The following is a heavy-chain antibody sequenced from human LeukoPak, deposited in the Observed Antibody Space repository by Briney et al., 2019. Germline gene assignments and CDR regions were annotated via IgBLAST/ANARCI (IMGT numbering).Heavy chain of an antibody. CDR2: ISHDGAST. V-gene: IGHV3-23*01. Sequence: GGSQRLSCAASGYTFYNYAVTWVRQAPGKGLEWVSSISHDGASTHYADSVKGRFTISRDNPKNTVFLQMDSLRAEDTAVYFCAKYGSGQLWLLGWYFDFWGRGTLVSVSS. J-gene: IGHJ2*01. CDR1: GYTFYNYA. CDR3: AKYGSGQLWLLGWYFDF. D-gene: IGHD3-16*01.